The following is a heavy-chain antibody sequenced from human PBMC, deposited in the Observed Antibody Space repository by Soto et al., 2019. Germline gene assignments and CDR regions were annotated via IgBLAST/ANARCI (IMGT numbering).Heavy chain of an antibody. CDR2: IRSKANNYAT. J-gene: IGHJ4*02. CDR3: SAPEYCSGTSCLGY. D-gene: IGHD2-2*01. CDR1: GLTFSGSV. Sequence: GGSLRLSCAASGLTFSGSVMHWVRQAPGKGLEWVGRIRSKANNYATAYGASVKGRFTISRDDSKNMAFLQMNSLKTEDTAVYYCSAPEYCSGTSCLGYWGQGTLVTVSS. V-gene: IGHV3-73*01.